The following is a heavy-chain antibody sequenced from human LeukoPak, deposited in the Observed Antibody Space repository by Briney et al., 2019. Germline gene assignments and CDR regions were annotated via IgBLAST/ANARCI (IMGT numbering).Heavy chain of an antibody. V-gene: IGHV1-18*01. CDR1: GGTFSSYA. Sequence: GASVKVSRKASGGTFSSYAISWVRQAPGQGLEWMGWISAYNGNTNYAQKLQGRVTMTTDTSTSTAYMELRSLRSDDTAVYYCARGRVVVPAATQFDYWGQGTLVTVSS. CDR3: ARGRVVVPAATQFDY. J-gene: IGHJ4*02. D-gene: IGHD2-2*01. CDR2: ISAYNGNT.